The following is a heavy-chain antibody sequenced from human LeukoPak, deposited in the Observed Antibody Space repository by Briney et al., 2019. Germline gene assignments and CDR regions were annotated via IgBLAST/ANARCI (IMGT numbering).Heavy chain of an antibody. D-gene: IGHD2-2*01. J-gene: IGHJ3*02. V-gene: IGHV4-59*01. CDR2: IYYSGST. CDR1: GGSISSYY. CDR3: ARESGLLSGAFDI. Sequence: SETLSLTCTVSGGSISSYYWSWIRQPPGKGLEWIGYIYYSGSTNYNPSLKSRVTISVDTSKNQFPLKLSSVTAADTAVYYCARESGLLSGAFDIWGQGTMVTVSS.